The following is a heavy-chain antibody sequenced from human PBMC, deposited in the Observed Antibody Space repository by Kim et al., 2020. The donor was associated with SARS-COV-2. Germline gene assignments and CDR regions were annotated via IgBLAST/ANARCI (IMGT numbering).Heavy chain of an antibody. CDR3: AVKGAFGSGY. D-gene: IGHD3-3*01. Sequence: RGSLRLSCAASGFTFSSYAMSWVRQAPGKGLEWVSFISGSGDKTYYADSVKGRVTISRDNSKSTLYLQMNSLRAEDTAVYYCAVKGAFGSGYGGQGTLVTVSS. V-gene: IGHV3-23*01. CDR2: ISGSGDKT. CDR1: GFTFSSYA. J-gene: IGHJ4*02.